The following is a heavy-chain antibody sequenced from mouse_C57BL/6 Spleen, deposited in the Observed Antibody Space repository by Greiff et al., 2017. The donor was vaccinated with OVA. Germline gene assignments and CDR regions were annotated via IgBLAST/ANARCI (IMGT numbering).Heavy chain of an antibody. V-gene: IGHV2-5*01. D-gene: IGHD2-5*01. CDR1: GFSLTSYG. CDR3: AKNDLYSNYAMDY. Sequence: VQLQQSGPGLVQPSQSLSITCTVSGFSLTSYGLHWVRQSPGKGLEWLGVIWRGGSTDYNAAFMSRLSITKDNSKSQVFFKMNSLQADDTAIYYCAKNDLYSNYAMDYWGQGTSVTVSS. CDR2: IWRGGST. J-gene: IGHJ4*01.